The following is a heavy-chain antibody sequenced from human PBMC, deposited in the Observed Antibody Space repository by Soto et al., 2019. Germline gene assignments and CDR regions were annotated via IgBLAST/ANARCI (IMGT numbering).Heavy chain of an antibody. Sequence: GRSLRLSCEVSGFTFSMYSMSWVRQSPGKGLEWVAKIPQDGVDGHYADSVKGRFTISRDNGKNSLYLQLNNLRAEDTAVYYCARDHLILPAHDFFYGSDVWGRGATVTVSS. CDR1: GFTFSMYS. CDR3: ARDHLILPAHDFFYGSDV. CDR2: IPQDGVDG. J-gene: IGHJ6*02. D-gene: IGHD2-21*02. V-gene: IGHV3-7*03.